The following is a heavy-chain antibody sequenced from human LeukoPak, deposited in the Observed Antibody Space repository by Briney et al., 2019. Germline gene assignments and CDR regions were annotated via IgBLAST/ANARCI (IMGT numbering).Heavy chain of an antibody. Sequence: SQTLSLTCTVSGGSISSGSYYWSWLRQPAGKGLEWIGRIYTSGSTNYNPSLKSRVTISVDTSKNQFSLKLSSVTAADTAVYYCARATRDGDYAYYYYYMDVWGKGTTVTISS. CDR1: GGSISSGSYY. CDR3: ARATRDGDYAYYYYYMDV. V-gene: IGHV4-61*02. D-gene: IGHD4-17*01. J-gene: IGHJ6*03. CDR2: IYTSGST.